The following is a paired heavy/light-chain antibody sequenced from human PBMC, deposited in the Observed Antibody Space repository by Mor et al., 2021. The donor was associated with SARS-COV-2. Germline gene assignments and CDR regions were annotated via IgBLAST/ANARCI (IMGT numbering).Heavy chain of an antibody. Sequence: EAQLVESGGGLIQPGGSLRLSCAASGFTVGTNYMTWVRQAPGKGLEWVSVIYSGGTTDYANSVRGRFTISRDNSRNTLYLQMNSLRAEDTAVYYCARGGRIELSHWLDPWGQGTQVTVSS. CDR1: GFTVGTNY. CDR3: ARGGRIELSHWLDP. V-gene: IGHV3-53*01. D-gene: IGHD2-15*01. J-gene: IGHJ5*02. CDR2: IYSGGTT.
Light chain of an antibody. CDR1: QSVNNN. V-gene: IGKV3-15*01. CDR2: GAT. CDR3: QQYNNWPRT. J-gene: IGKJ1*01. Sequence: EIVMTQSPATLSVSPGEGATLSCRASQSVNNNLAWYHQKPGQAPRVLIYGATTRATGTPARFSGSGSGTEFTLTISSLQPEDFAIYYCQQYNNWPRTFGQGTKVEIK.